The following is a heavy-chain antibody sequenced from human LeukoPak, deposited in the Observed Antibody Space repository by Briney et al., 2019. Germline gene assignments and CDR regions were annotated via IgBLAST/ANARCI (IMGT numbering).Heavy chain of an antibody. V-gene: IGHV3-53*01. CDR2: IYSGGST. CDR3: AGSSWYAGGNWFDP. CDR1: VFTVSSNY. Sequence: GGSLRLSCAASVFTVSSNYMSWVRQAPGKGLEWVSVIYSGGSTYYADSVKGRFTISRDNSKNTLYLQMNSLRAEDTAVYYCAGSSWYAGGNWFDPWGQGTLVTVSS. D-gene: IGHD6-13*01. J-gene: IGHJ5*02.